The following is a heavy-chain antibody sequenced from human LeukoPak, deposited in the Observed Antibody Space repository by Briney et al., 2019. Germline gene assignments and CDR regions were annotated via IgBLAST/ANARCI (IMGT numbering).Heavy chain of an antibody. J-gene: IGHJ4*02. CDR3: ARRTNDFWSGYYGMPFDY. CDR2: INHSGST. V-gene: IGHV4-34*01. Sequence: SETLSLTCAVYGGSFSGYYWSWIRQPPGKGLEWIGEINHSGSTNYNPSLKSRVTISVDTSKNQLSLKLSSVTAADTAVYYCARRTNDFWSGYYGMPFDYWGQGTLVTVSS. CDR1: GGSFSGYY. D-gene: IGHD3-3*01.